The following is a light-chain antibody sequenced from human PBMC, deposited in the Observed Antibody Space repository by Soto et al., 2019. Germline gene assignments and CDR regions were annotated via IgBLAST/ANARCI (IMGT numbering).Light chain of an antibody. V-gene: IGKV3-20*01. CDR3: QQSLDNPRT. CDR1: QSVSSSS. J-gene: IGKJ4*01. CDR2: GTS. Sequence: ETVLTQSPGTLSLSPGERATLSCRASQSVSSSSLAWYQQGPGQAPRLLIYGTSSRATGIPDRFSGSGSGTDFTLTISHLEPEDFATYYCQQSLDNPRTFGGGTKVDIK.